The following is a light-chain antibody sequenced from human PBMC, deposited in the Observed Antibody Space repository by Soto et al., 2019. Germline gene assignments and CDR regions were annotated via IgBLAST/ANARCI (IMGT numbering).Light chain of an antibody. V-gene: IGKV3-20*01. CDR3: QQCGSSLIT. CDR2: GAS. Sequence: ILWPPCPDILALSPGERSALSCGASKSRRSTYLAWYQQKPGLAPRLLIYGASSRATGIPARFRGSGSGTDFTLTISRLEPEDFAMYYCQQCGSSLITLGQGTRLEIK. J-gene: IGKJ5*01. CDR1: KSRRSTY.